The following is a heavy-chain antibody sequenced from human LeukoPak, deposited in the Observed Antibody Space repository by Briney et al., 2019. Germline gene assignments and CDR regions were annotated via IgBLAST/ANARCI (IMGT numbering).Heavy chain of an antibody. D-gene: IGHD6-13*01. CDR3: ARDTTGLIAAAGMDL. J-gene: IGHJ6*02. V-gene: IGHV3-7*01. Sequence: GGSLRLSCAASGFLSRRYWMRWVRQAPGKGLEWVANIKQDGSEKYYVDSVKGRFTISRDNAKRSVYLHMNSLRAEDTAVYYCARDTTGLIAAAGMDLWGQGTTVIVSS. CDR1: GFLSRRYW. CDR2: IKQDGSEK.